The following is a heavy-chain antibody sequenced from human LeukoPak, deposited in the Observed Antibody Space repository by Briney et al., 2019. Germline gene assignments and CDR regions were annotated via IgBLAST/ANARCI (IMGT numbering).Heavy chain of an antibody. D-gene: IGHD6-19*01. Sequence: GRSLRLSCAASGFTFSSYAMSWVRQAPGKGLEWVSAISGSGSSTWYADSVKGRFTIPRDNSKNTLSLQMNSLRAEDTAIYYCAKERSVAGTEFDYWGQGTLVTVSS. J-gene: IGHJ4*02. CDR3: AKERSVAGTEFDY. V-gene: IGHV3-23*01. CDR2: ISGSGSST. CDR1: GFTFSSYA.